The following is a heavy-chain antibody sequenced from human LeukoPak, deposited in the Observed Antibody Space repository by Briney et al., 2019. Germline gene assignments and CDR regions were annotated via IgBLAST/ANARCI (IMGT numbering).Heavy chain of an antibody. CDR2: IYYSGST. D-gene: IGHD2-15*01. CDR3: AAGVVVAATLLY. Sequence: SQTLSLTCTVSGGSISSGGYYWSWIRQHPGKGLGWIGYIYYSGSTYYNPSLKSRVTISVDTSKNQFSLKLSPVTAADTAVYYCAAGVVVAATLLYWGQGTLVTVSS. J-gene: IGHJ4*02. V-gene: IGHV4-31*03. CDR1: GGSISSGGYY.